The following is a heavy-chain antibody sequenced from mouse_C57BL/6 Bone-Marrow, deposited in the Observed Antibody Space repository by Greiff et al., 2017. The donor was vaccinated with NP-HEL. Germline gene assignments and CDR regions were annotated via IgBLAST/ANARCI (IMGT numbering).Heavy chain of an antibody. CDR3: AREGGNYGY. J-gene: IGHJ2*01. Sequence: DVKLVESGGGLVKPGGSLKLSCAASGFTFSSYAMSWVRQTPEKRLEWVATISDGGSYTYYPDNVKGRFTISRDNAKNNLYLQMSHLKSEDTAMYYCAREGGNYGYWGQGTTLTVSS. CDR2: ISDGGSYT. V-gene: IGHV5-4*01. D-gene: IGHD2-1*01. CDR1: GFTFSSYA.